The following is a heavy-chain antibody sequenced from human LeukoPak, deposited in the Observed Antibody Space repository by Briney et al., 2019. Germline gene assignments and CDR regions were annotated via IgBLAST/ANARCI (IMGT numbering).Heavy chain of an antibody. Sequence: SETLSLTCTVSGGSISSSSYYWGWIRQPPGKGLEWIGSIYYSGSTYYNPSLKSRVTISVDTSKNQFSMKLSSVTAADTAVYYCARHPGIVGAILNWFDPWGQGTLVTVSS. V-gene: IGHV4-39*01. J-gene: IGHJ5*02. CDR1: GGSISSSSYY. CDR3: ARHPGIVGAILNWFDP. D-gene: IGHD1-26*01. CDR2: IYYSGST.